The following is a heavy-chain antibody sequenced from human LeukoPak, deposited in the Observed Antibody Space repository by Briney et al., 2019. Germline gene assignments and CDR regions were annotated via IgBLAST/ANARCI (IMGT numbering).Heavy chain of an antibody. CDR1: GGSFSGYY. D-gene: IGHD3-3*01. V-gene: IGHV4-34*01. Sequence: SETLSLTCAVYGGSFSGYYWSWIRQPPGKGLEWIGEINHSGSTNYNPSLKSRVTISVDTSKNQFSLKLSSVTAADTAVYYCARDYDLDAFDIWGQGTMVTVSS. CDR3: ARDYDLDAFDI. J-gene: IGHJ3*02. CDR2: INHSGST.